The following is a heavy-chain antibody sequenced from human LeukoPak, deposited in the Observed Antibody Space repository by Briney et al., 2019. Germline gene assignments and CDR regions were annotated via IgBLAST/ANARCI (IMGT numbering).Heavy chain of an antibody. V-gene: IGHV1-18*01. CDR3: ARGKTNHYYYGMDV. CDR1: GYTFTSYG. J-gene: IGHJ6*02. Sequence: ASAKVSCKASGYTFTSYGISWVRQAPGQGLEWMGWISAYNGNTNYAQKLQGRVTMTTDTSTSTAYMELRSLRSDDTAVYYCARGKTNHYYYGMDVWGQGTTVTVSS. CDR2: ISAYNGNT. D-gene: IGHD1-14*01.